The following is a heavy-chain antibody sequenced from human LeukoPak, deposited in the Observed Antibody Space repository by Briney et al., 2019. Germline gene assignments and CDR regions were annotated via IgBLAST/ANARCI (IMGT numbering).Heavy chain of an antibody. J-gene: IGHJ5*02. CDR1: GGTFSSYA. CDR3: ARYSSSSQYNWFDP. Sequence: GSSVKVSCKASGGTFSSYAISWVRQAPGQGLEWMGIINPSGGSTSYAQKFRGRVTMTRDTSTSTVYMELSSLRSEDTAVYYCARYSSSSQYNWFDPWGQGTLVTVSS. D-gene: IGHD6-13*01. CDR2: INPSGGST. V-gene: IGHV1-46*01.